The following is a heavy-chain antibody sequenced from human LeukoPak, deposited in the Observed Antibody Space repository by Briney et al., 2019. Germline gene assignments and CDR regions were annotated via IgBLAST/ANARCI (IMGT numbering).Heavy chain of an antibody. V-gene: IGHV3-21*01. CDR1: GFTFSSYS. CDR2: ISSSSSYI. Sequence: GGSLRLSCAASGFTFSSYSMNWVRQAPGKGLEWVSSISSSSSYIYYADSVKGRFTISRDNAKNSLYLQMNSLRAEDTAVYYCARGLIYGDDAFDIWGQGTMVTV. D-gene: IGHD4-17*01. CDR3: ARGLIYGDDAFDI. J-gene: IGHJ3*02.